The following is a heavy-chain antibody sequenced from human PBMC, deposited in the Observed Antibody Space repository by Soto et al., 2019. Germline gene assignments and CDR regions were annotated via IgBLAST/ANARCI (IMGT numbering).Heavy chain of an antibody. CDR3: ATMGTPATGLYFFGY. CDR1: GGSLSSYY. Sequence: GTLFLTFTVSGGSLSSYYWRWVRQPPGKGLEWIGYIYYSGSTNYNPSLKSRVTISVDTSKSQFSLNLSFVTAAGTAVYYCATMGTPATGLYFFGYWGQGSLVTVSS. J-gene: IGHJ4*02. D-gene: IGHD2-15*01. CDR2: IYYSGST. V-gene: IGHV4-59*08.